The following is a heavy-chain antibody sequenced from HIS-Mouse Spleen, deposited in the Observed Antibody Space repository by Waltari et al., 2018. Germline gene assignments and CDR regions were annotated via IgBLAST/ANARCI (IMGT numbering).Heavy chain of an antibody. D-gene: IGHD6-19*01. CDR2: ISNSSSYI. J-gene: IGHJ3*02. CDR3: ARDRGQWLANDAFDI. V-gene: IGHV3-21*01. Sequence: EVQLVESGGGLVKPGGSLRLSCAASGFTFSSYSMNWVRQAPGKGLGWVSSISNSSSYIYYADSVKGRFTISRDNAKNSLYLQMNSLRAEDTAVYYCARDRGQWLANDAFDIWGQGTMVTVSS. CDR1: GFTFSSYS.